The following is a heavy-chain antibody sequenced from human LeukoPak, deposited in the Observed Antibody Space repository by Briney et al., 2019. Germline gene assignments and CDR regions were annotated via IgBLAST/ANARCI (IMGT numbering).Heavy chain of an antibody. CDR1: GFTLNNYA. J-gene: IGHJ4*02. D-gene: IGHD3-9*01. V-gene: IGHV3-23*01. Sequence: GASLTLSCAVSGFTLNNYAMSWVRQAPGKGLEWVSAITGSGGNTYYADSVKGRFTISRDNSKNTVFLQMNSLRAEDTAVYYCAKWGDYDVLTGYYVSDYWGQGTLVTVSS. CDR3: AKWGDYDVLTGYYVSDY. CDR2: ITGSGGNT.